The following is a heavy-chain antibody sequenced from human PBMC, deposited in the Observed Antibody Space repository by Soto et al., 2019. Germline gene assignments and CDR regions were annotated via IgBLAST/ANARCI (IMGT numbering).Heavy chain of an antibody. CDR1: GGSFSGYY. Sequence: SETLSLTFAVYGGSFSGYYWTWIRQPPGTGLEWIGEINHSGSTNYNPSLKSRVTISVDTSKNQFSLKLTSMTAADTAVYYCARDKITGLFDYWGQGTLVTVSS. J-gene: IGHJ4*02. CDR3: ARDKITGLFDY. V-gene: IGHV4-34*01. D-gene: IGHD2-8*02. CDR2: INHSGST.